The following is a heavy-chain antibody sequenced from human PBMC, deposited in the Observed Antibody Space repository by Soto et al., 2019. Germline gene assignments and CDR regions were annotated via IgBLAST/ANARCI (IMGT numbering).Heavy chain of an antibody. CDR1: GFSVTTNY. CDR3: AKKPPSAIQGWAFGMDV. CDR2: TFTGGST. J-gene: IGHJ6*02. D-gene: IGHD1-26*01. V-gene: IGHV3-53*02. Sequence: EVQLVETGGGLIQPGGSLRLSCLASGFSVTTNYIIWVRQPPGTGLEWGSTTFTGGSTHYADSVKGRFSISRDNSKNTVYLQLNNLRVEDTAVYYCAKKPPSAIQGWAFGMDVWGQGTTVSVSS.